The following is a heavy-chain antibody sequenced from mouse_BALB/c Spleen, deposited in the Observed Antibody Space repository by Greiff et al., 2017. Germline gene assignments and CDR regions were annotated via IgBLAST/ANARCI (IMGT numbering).Heavy chain of an antibody. Sequence: VQLQQSGPELVRPGVSVKISCKGSGYTFTDYAMHWVKQSHAKSLEWIGVISTYYGNTNYNQKFKGKATMTVDKSSSTAYMELARLTSEDSAIYYCAREGYGYDTWFAYWGQGTLVTVSA. CDR3: AREGYGYDTWFAY. D-gene: IGHD2-2*01. CDR2: ISTYYGNT. J-gene: IGHJ3*01. CDR1: GYTFTDYA. V-gene: IGHV1-67*01.